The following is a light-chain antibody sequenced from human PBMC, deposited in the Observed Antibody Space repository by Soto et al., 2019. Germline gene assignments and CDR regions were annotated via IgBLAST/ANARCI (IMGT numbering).Light chain of an antibody. Sequence: QTVVTQEPSFSVSPGGTVTLTCASSSGAVSTTNYPSWFQQTPGQPPRTLIFRTNTRSSGVPARFSGSILGNKAALTITGAQAEDEADYYCVLYMGRGIWVFGGGTKVTVL. J-gene: IGLJ3*02. CDR1: SGAVSTTNY. CDR2: RTN. V-gene: IGLV8-61*01. CDR3: VLYMGRGIWV.